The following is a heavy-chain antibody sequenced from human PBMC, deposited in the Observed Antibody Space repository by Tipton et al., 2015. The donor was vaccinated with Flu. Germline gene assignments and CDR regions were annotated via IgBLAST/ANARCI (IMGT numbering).Heavy chain of an antibody. CDR3: ARARYNWNYEGVGDFDY. V-gene: IGHV4-30-2*01. CDR1: GGSISSGGYS. D-gene: IGHD1-7*01. Sequence: LRLSCAVSGGSISSGGYSWSWIRQPPGKGLEWIGYIYHSGSTYYNPSLKSRVTISVDRSKNQLSLKLSSVTAADTAVYYCARARYNWNYEGVGDFDYWGQGTLVTVSS. J-gene: IGHJ4*02. CDR2: IYHSGST.